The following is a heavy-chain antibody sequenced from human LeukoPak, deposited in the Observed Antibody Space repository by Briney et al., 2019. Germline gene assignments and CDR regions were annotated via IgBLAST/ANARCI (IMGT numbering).Heavy chain of an antibody. CDR2: ISSSSSLI. CDR3: AIVDRGDYSSSPVPYYNYYMNV. J-gene: IGHJ6*03. CDR1: GFTFSYYS. V-gene: IGHV3-21*01. Sequence: TGGSLRLSCAASGFTFSYYSMNWVRQAPGRGLEWVSCISSSSSLIYYGDSVRGRFTISRDNAKNLLYLHMNSLRVEDTAVYYCAIVDRGDYSSSPVPYYNYYMNVWGKGTTVTVSS. D-gene: IGHD6-13*01.